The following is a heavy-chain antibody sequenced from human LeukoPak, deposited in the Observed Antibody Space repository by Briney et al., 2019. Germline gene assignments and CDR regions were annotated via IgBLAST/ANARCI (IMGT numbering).Heavy chain of an antibody. J-gene: IGHJ4*02. Sequence: GGSLRLSCAASGFTFSNYWVHWVRQGPGEGLVWVSRINSDGSSRNYADSVKGRFTISRDNAKNTLYLQMNSLRAEDTAVYYCASASSHRIAAGGDYWGQGTLVTISS. CDR1: GFTFSNYW. CDR3: ASASSHRIAAGGDY. V-gene: IGHV3-74*01. D-gene: IGHD6-13*01. CDR2: INSDGSSR.